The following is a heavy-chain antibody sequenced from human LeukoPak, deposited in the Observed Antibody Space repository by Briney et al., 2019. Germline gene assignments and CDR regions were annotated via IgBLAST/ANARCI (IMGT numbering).Heavy chain of an antibody. CDR3: AKSEMYAKSHYYGMDV. D-gene: IGHD2-8*01. CDR2: ISYDGSNK. CDR1: GFTFSSYG. V-gene: IGHV3-30*18. Sequence: PGGSLRLSCAASGFTFSSYGMHWVRQAPGKGLEWVAVISYDGSNKYYADSVKGRFTISRDNSKNTLYLQMNSLRAEDTAVYYCAKSEMYAKSHYYGMDVWGRGTTVTVSS. J-gene: IGHJ6*02.